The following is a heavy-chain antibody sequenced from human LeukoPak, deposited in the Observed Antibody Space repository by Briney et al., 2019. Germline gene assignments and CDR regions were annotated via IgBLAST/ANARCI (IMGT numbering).Heavy chain of an antibody. CDR3: AKGCSGGSCYPTYYGMDV. J-gene: IGHJ6*02. V-gene: IGHV3-23*01. Sequence: GGSLRLSCAASGFTFSSYAMSWVRQAPGKGLEWVSAISGSGGSTYYADSVKGRYTISRDNSKNTLYLQMNSLRAEDTAVYYCAKGCSGGSCYPTYYGMDVWGQGTTVTVSS. CDR2: ISGSGGST. D-gene: IGHD2-15*01. CDR1: GFTFSSYA.